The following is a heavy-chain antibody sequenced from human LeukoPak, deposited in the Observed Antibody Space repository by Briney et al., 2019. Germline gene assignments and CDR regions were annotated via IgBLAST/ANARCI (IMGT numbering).Heavy chain of an antibody. CDR2: INHSGST. CDR1: GGSFSGYY. Sequence: PSETLSLTCAVYGGSFSGYYWSWIRQPPGKGLEWIGEINHSGSTNYNPSLKSRVTISVDTSKNQFSLKLSSVTAADTAVYYCAVGSGYYDLWGGSRPNWFDPWGQGTLVTVSS. D-gene: IGHD3-3*01. CDR3: AVGSGYYDLWGGSRPNWFDP. V-gene: IGHV4-34*01. J-gene: IGHJ5*02.